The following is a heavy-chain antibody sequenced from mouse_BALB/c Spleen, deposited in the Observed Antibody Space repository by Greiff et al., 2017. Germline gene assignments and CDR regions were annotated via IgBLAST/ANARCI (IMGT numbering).Heavy chain of an antibody. D-gene: IGHD2-14*01. CDR3: AREVYRSYAMDY. CDR2: ISNLAYSI. CDR1: GFTFSDYG. Sequence: EVQGVESGGGLVQPGGSRKLSCAASGFTFSDYGMAWVRQAPGKGPEWVAFISNLAYSIYYADTVTGRFTISRENAKNTLYLEMSSLRSEDTAMYYCAREVYRSYAMDYWGQGTSVTVSS. J-gene: IGHJ4*01. V-gene: IGHV5-15*02.